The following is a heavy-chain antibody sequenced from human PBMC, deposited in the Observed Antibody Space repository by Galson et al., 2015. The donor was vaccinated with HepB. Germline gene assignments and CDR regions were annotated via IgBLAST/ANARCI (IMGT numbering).Heavy chain of an antibody. Sequence: ETLSLTCTVYGGSFSGYSWTWIRQAPGKGLEWIGEINDSGSTKYNPSLKSRVTISVDTSKNQFSLKLSSVTAADTAIYYCARAHVGFWSGYFTNWGQGTLVTVSS. D-gene: IGHD3-3*01. J-gene: IGHJ4*02. CDR2: INDSGST. CDR3: ARAHVGFWSGYFTN. V-gene: IGHV4-34*01. CDR1: GGSFSGYS.